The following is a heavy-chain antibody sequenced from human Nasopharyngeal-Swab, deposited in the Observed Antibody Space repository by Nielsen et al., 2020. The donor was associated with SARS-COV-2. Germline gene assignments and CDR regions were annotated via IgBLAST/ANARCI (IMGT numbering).Heavy chain of an antibody. J-gene: IGHJ6*03. V-gene: IGHV4-30-2*05. CDR3: ARRRGPAYYYYMDV. CDR1: GFTFSSYS. Sequence: LRLSCAASGFTFSSYSMNWVRQAPGKGLEWIGYIYHTGSTSYNPSLRSRLIISSDASKNQFSLRLSSVTAADTAMYYCARRRGPAYYYYMDVWGKGTPVTVSS. CDR2: IYHTGST.